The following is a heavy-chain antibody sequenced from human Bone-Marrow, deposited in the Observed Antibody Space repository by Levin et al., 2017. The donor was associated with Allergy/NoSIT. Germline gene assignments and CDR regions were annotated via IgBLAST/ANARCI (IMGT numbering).Heavy chain of an antibody. CDR2: IYPGDSDT. CDR3: ARLSTKGDAFEI. J-gene: IGHJ3*02. CDR1: GYSFTTYW. Sequence: KVSCKGFGYSFTTYWIAWVRQLPGKGLEYMGIIYPGDSDTRYSPSFQGQVTISADKSISTAYLQWSSLKASDTAMYYCARLSTKGDAFEIWGQGTLFTVSS. D-gene: IGHD2/OR15-2a*01. V-gene: IGHV5-51*01.